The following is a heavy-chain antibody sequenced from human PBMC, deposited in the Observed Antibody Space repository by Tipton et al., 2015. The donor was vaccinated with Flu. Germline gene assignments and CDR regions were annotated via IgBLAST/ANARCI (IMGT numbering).Heavy chain of an antibody. CDR2: IYTGDSDT. J-gene: IGHJ2*01. CDR1: GYSFTSYW. V-gene: IGHV5-51*01. Sequence: VQLVQSGAEVKKPGESLKISCKGSGYSFTSYWIGWVRQVPGKGLEWMGIIYTGDSDTRYGPSFQSQVTISADKSINTAYLQWSSLKASDTAIYYCARDEGGGYGVWYFDLWGRGTLVTVSS. D-gene: IGHD5-12*01. CDR3: ARDEGGGYGVWYFDL.